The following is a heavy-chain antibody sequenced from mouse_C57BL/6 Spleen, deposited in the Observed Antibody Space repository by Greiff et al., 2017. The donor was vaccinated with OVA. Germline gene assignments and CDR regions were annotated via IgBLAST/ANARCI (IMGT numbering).Heavy chain of an antibody. D-gene: IGHD3-2*02. CDR2: ISYDGSN. V-gene: IGHV3-6*01. J-gene: IGHJ4*01. Sequence: EVQLQESGPGLVKPSQSLSLTCSVTGYSITSGYYWNWIRQFPGNKLEWMGYISYDGSNNYNPSLKNPISITRDTSKNQFFLKLNSVTTEDTATYYCARGDSSGYYAMDYWGQGTSVTVSS. CDR3: ARGDSSGYYAMDY. CDR1: GYSITSGYY.